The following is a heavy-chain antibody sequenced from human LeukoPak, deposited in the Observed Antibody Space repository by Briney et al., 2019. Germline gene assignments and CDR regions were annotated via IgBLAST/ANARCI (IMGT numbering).Heavy chain of an antibody. CDR2: IYTSGST. CDR1: GGSISSGSYY. V-gene: IGHV4-61*02. CDR3: AREVARDNWFDP. J-gene: IGHJ5*02. Sequence: SETLSLTCTVSGGSISSGSYYWSWIRQPAGKGLEWIGRIYTSGSTNYNPSLKSRVTISVDTSKNQFSLKLSSVTAADTAVYYCAREVARDNWFDPWGQGTLVTVSS. D-gene: IGHD5-12*01.